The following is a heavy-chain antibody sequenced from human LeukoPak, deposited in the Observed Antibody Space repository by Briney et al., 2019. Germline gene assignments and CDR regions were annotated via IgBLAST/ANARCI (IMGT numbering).Heavy chain of an antibody. J-gene: IGHJ3*02. CDR3: ARGFSCSSTSCQRDDAFDI. Sequence: SETLSLTCAVYGGSFSGYYWSWIRQPPGKGLEWIGEINHSGSTNYNPSLKSRVTISVDTSKNQFSLRLSSVTAADTAVYYCARGFSCSSTSCQRDDAFDIWGQGTMVTVSS. V-gene: IGHV4-34*01. CDR1: GGSFSGYY. D-gene: IGHD2-2*01. CDR2: INHSGST.